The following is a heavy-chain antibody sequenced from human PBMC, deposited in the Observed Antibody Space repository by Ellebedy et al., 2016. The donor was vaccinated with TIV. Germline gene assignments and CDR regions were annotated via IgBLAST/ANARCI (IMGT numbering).Heavy chain of an antibody. CDR3: ARDLWFGEGDAFDI. V-gene: IGHV3-30*04. CDR1: EFNHA. Sequence: PGGSLRLSCAASEFNHAFHWVRQAPGKGLEGVAVISSDDSKEDYADSVKGRFTISRDNSKNTLYLQMKSLRVEDTAVYYWARDLWFGEGDAFDIWGQGTMVTVSS. J-gene: IGHJ3*02. CDR2: ISSDDSKE. D-gene: IGHD3-10*01.